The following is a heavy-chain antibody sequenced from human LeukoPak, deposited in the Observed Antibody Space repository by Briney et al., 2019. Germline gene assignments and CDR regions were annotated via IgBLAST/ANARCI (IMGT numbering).Heavy chain of an antibody. D-gene: IGHD3-22*01. CDR3: ARDFYPAYYYDSSGYYLPI. J-gene: IGHJ3*02. CDR2: IYYSGST. Sequence: SETLSLTCTVSGGSISSYYWSWIRQPPGKGLEWIGYIYYSGSTNYNPSLKSRVIISVDTSKNQFSLKLSSVTAADTAVYYCARDFYPAYYYDSSGYYLPIWGQGTMVTVSS. CDR1: GGSISSYY. V-gene: IGHV4-59*01.